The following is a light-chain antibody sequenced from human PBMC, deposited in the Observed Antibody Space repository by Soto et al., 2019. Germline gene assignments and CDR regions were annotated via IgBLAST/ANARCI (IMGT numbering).Light chain of an antibody. CDR3: SSFAGTNSFV. V-gene: IGLV2-14*01. Sequence: QSALTQPASVSGSPGQSITISCTGTSSDVAGYNYVSWYQQHPGTAPKLMIYEVTNRPSGVSNRFSGSKSGNTASLTISGLQAEDEADYYCSSFAGTNSFVFGTGTKLTVL. CDR1: SSDVAGYNY. J-gene: IGLJ1*01. CDR2: EVT.